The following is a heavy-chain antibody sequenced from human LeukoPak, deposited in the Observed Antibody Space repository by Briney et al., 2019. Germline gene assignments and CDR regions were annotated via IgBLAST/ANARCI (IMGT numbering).Heavy chain of an antibody. J-gene: IGHJ4*02. D-gene: IGHD5-24*01. V-gene: IGHV4-34*01. Sequence: PSETLSLTCAVYGGSFSGYYWSWIRQPPGKGLEWIGEINHSGSTNYNPSLKSRVTISVDTSKNQFSLKLSSVTAADTAVYYCARGRPGRDGYNLRTVGFDYWGQGTLVTVSS. CDR1: GGSFSGYY. CDR3: ARGRPGRDGYNLRTVGFDY. CDR2: INHSGST.